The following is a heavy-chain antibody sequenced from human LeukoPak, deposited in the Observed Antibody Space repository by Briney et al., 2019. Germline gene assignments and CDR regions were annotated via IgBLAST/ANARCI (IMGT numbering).Heavy chain of an antibody. CDR2: IYRSGGT. CDR3: TRTIPPAH. D-gene: IGHD5-24*01. J-gene: IGHJ4*02. CDR1: GFRISSHY. Sequence: GGSLRLSCTASGFRISSHYISWARQAPGKGLDWGSVIYRSGGTYFADSVKGRFTISRDDSQNTVSLQMNSLRVEDTAVYYCTRTIPPAHWGQGTLVTVSS. V-gene: IGHV3-53*01.